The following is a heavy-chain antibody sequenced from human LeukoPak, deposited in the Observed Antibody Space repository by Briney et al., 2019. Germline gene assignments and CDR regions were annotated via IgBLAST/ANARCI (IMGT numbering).Heavy chain of an antibody. J-gene: IGHJ3*02. CDR3: ARGWGLYYDSSGPGAFDI. CDR2: IYYSGST. V-gene: IGHV4-30-4*01. D-gene: IGHD3-22*01. Sequence: SETLSLTCTVSGGSISSGDYYWSWIRQPPGKGLEWIGCIYYSGSTHYNPSLKSRVTISVDTSKNQFSLKLSSVTAADTAVYYCARGWGLYYDSSGPGAFDIWGQGTMVTVSS. CDR1: GGSISSGDYY.